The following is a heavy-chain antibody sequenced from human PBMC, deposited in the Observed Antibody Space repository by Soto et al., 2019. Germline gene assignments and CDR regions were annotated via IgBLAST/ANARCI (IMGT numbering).Heavy chain of an antibody. Sequence: PSETLSLTCTVSGGSISSYYWSWIRQPPGKGLEWIGYIYYSGSTNYNPSLKSRVTISVDTSKNQFSLKLSSVTAADTAVYYCARQRGDDVSSGWLFDYWGQGTLVTVSS. CDR2: IYYSGST. CDR3: ARQRGDDVSSGWLFDY. J-gene: IGHJ4*02. V-gene: IGHV4-59*08. CDR1: GGSISSYY. D-gene: IGHD6-19*01.